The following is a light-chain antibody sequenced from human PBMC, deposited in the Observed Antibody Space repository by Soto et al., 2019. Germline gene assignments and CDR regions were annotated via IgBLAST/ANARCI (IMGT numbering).Light chain of an antibody. CDR2: AAS. CDR1: QSIGSN. V-gene: IGKV3-15*01. J-gene: IGKJ1*01. Sequence: EIVMTQSPATLSVSPGERATLSCRASQSIGSNLAWYQLKPGQAPRLLIYAASIRATDFPARFSGSGSGTEFTLTISGLQSDDFAVYFCQQYNNWPPWTFGHGTKVEIK. CDR3: QQYNNWPPWT.